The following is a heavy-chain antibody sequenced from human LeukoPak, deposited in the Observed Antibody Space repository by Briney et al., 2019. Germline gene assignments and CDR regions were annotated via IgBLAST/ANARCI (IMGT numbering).Heavy chain of an antibody. D-gene: IGHD1-26*01. V-gene: IGHV4-61*01. CDR1: GGSIGGNSY. CDR2: ISNSGST. CDR3: ARGGASSIPLDY. Sequence: SETLSLTCTVSGGSIGGNSYWSWIRRPPGKGPEWIGHISNSGSTYYSPSLSSRVTISLDTSKNQFSLKLRSVTAADTAVYYCARGGASSIPLDYWGRGTLVTVSS. J-gene: IGHJ4*02.